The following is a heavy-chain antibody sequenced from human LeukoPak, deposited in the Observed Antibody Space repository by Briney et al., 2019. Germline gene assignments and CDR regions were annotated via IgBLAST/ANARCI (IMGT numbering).Heavy chain of an antibody. CDR3: GRAFPPLRTASAGDL. CDR2: INQGGSDK. V-gene: IGHV3-7*01. D-gene: IGHD3-16*01. J-gene: IGHJ4*02. CDR1: GFTFSGHW. Sequence: GGSLRLSCAPSGFTFSGHWMSWVRQAPGKGLEWGANINQGGSDKYYVDSVKGRFTISRDNANNLLYLQMNSLGVDDTAVYYCGRAFPPLRTASAGDLWGQGTLVTVSS.